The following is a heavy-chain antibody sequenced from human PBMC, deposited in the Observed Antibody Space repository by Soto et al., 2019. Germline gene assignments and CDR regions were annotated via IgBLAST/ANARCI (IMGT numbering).Heavy chain of an antibody. Sequence: GESLKISCKGSGYSFAGYWITWVRQKPGKGLEWMGRIDPSDSQTYYSPSFRGHVTISATKSITTVFLQWSSLRASDTAMYYCARRPSTIFGSLDPWGQGTLVTVSS. V-gene: IGHV5-10-1*01. D-gene: IGHD3-3*01. CDR1: GYSFAGYW. CDR3: ARRPSTIFGSLDP. J-gene: IGHJ5*02. CDR2: IDPSDSQT.